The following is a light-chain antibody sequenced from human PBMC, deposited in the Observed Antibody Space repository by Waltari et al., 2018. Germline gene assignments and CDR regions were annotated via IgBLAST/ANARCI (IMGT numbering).Light chain of an antibody. V-gene: IGKV3-11*01. CDR2: DAS. CDR1: QSISSD. Sequence: IVLIQSRAPLTLSPGERATLSCRASQSISSDLGWYQQKPGQAPRPLIYDASNRATGIPARFRGSGSGTDFTLTISSLEPEDIAVYYCQQRSKWPRTFGQGTKVEIK. CDR3: QQRSKWPRT. J-gene: IGKJ1*01.